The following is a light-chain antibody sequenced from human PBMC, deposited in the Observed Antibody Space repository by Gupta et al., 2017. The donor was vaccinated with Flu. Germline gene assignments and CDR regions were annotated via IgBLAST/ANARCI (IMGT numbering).Light chain of an antibody. CDR3: MQAIQTPRT. CDR2: LGS. CDR1: QSLLFRTGYNY. Sequence: DILVIQSPLSLTATPGEPASISCRSSQSLLFRTGYNYLDWYLQKPGQSPQLLIYLGSNRASGVPDRFSGSVSGTDFTLKISRVEAEDVGVYYCMQAIQTPRTFGQGTKLEIK. J-gene: IGKJ2*01. V-gene: IGKV2-28*01.